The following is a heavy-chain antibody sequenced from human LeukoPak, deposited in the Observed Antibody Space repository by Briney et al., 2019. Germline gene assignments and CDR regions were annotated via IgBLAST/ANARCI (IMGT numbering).Heavy chain of an antibody. CDR3: ARDAMSSVTTSPYYFDY. D-gene: IGHD4-17*01. CDR2: VHHSGST. V-gene: IGHV4-39*02. CDR1: GGSISSSSYF. J-gene: IGHJ4*02. Sequence: SETLSLTCSVSGGSISSSSYFWGWIRQPPGKGLEWIASVHHSGSTYYNPSLKSRLTISVDTSKNQFSLKMSSVTAADTAVYYCARDAMSSVTTSPYYFDYWGQGTLVTVSS.